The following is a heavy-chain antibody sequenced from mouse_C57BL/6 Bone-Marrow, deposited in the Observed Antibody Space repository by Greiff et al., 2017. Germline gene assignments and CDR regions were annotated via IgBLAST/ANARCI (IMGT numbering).Heavy chain of an antibody. Sequence: EVQLQQSGPELVKPGASVKISCKASGYTFTDYYMNWVKQSHGKSLEWIGDINPNNGGTSYNQKFKGNATLTVDKSSSTAYMELRSLTSEYSAVYYCARCDYYGSSTVDYWGQGTTLTVSS. V-gene: IGHV1-26*01. CDR1: GYTFTDYY. CDR2: INPNNGGT. J-gene: IGHJ2*01. D-gene: IGHD1-1*01. CDR3: ARCDYYGSSTVDY.